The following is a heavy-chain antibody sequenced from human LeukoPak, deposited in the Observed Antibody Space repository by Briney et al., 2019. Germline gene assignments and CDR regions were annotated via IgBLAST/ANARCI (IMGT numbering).Heavy chain of an antibody. CDR1: GGSISSYY. CDR2: IYYSGST. V-gene: IGHV4-59*01. D-gene: IGHD3-22*01. J-gene: IGHJ4*02. Sequence: TASETLSLTCTVSGGSISSYYWSWIRQPPGKGLEWIGYIYYSGSTNYNPSLKSRATISVDTSKNQFSLKLSSVTAADTAVYYCARSDSSGYYSTYYFDYWGQGTLVTVSS. CDR3: ARSDSSGYYSTYYFDY.